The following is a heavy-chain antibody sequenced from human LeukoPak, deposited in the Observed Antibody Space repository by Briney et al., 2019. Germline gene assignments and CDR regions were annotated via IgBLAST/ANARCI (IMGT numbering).Heavy chain of an antibody. V-gene: IGHV3-53*01. Sequence: GGSLRLSCAASGFTVSSNYMSWVRQAPGKGLEWVSEIYSDGSTYYAASVRGRFSISGDNSKNTVYLQMNSLRAEDTAVYYCARELREHGVFDIWGRGTMVTVSS. CDR1: GFTVSSNY. J-gene: IGHJ3*02. CDR3: ARELREHGVFDI. D-gene: IGHD1-26*01. CDR2: IYSDGST.